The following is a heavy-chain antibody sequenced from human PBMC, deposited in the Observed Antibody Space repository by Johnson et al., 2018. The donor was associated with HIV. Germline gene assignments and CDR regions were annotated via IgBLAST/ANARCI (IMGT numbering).Heavy chain of an antibody. CDR3: AKDHNYGSYLLAFDV. V-gene: IGHV3-9*01. CDR2: ISWNSGSI. Sequence: EVQLVESGGGLVQPGRSLRLSCAASGFTFDDYAMHWVRQAPGKGLEWVSGISWNSGSIGYADSVKGRFTISRDDATNSLYLQMHSLRTEDTALYSCAKDHNYGSYLLAFDVWGHGTMVTVAS. D-gene: IGHD3-10*01. CDR1: GFTFDDYA. J-gene: IGHJ3*01.